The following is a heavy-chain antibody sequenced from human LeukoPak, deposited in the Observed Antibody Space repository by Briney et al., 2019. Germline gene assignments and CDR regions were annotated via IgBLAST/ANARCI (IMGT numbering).Heavy chain of an antibody. J-gene: IGHJ5*02. CDR1: GGSISSGGYY. D-gene: IGHD2-2*01. CDR2: IYYSGST. CDR3: ARDLSKYQLPPGGFDP. Sequence: SQTLSLTCTVSGGSISSGGYYWSWIRQHPGKGLEWIGYIYYSGSTYYNPYLKSRVTISVDTSKNQFSLKLSSVTAADTAVYYCARDLSKYQLPPGGFDPWGQRTLVTVSS. V-gene: IGHV4-31*03.